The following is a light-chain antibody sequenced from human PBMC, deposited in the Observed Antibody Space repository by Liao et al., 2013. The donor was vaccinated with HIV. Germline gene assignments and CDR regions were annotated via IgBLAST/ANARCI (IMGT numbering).Light chain of an antibody. Sequence: SYVVTQPPSVSVAPGETAKITCGGNDIGSKSVHWYQQKPGQAPSLVIYYDNERPSEIPARFSGSNSGNTATLTISRVEAGDEADYYCQVWDSSGDHPRLFGGGTKLTVL. J-gene: IGLJ2*01. CDR2: YDN. CDR1: DIGSKS. CDR3: QVWDSSGDHPRL. V-gene: IGLV3-21*04.